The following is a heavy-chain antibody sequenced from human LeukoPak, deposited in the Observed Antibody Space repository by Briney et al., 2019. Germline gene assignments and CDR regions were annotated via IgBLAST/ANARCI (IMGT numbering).Heavy chain of an antibody. CDR3: SRDGNIVVVVAGYYFDY. CDR1: GLTVSSYS. J-gene: IGHJ4*02. Sequence: GGSLRLSCAASGLTVSSYSMNWVRQAPGEGLEWVSSISSSSSYIYYADSVKGRCTISRDNAKNSLYLQLNSLRAEDTAVDCCSRDGNIVVVVAGYYFDYWGQGTLVTVSS. V-gene: IGHV3-21*01. CDR2: ISSSSSYI. D-gene: IGHD2-15*01.